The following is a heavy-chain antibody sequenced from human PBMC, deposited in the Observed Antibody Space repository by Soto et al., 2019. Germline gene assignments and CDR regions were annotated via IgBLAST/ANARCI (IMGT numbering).Heavy chain of an antibody. Sequence: QVQLVQSGGEVKKPGASVKVSCKASGDTVTKYGISWVRQAPGQGLEWSGWISFYNGHTNYALKFQDRITFTTDTSTSTASMELRSLTSDGPAVYYCASATSIAVAGKETWGQGTLVTVSS. CDR2: ISFYNGHT. V-gene: IGHV1-18*01. D-gene: IGHD6-19*01. J-gene: IGHJ4*02. CDR1: GDTVTKYG. CDR3: ASATSIAVAGKET.